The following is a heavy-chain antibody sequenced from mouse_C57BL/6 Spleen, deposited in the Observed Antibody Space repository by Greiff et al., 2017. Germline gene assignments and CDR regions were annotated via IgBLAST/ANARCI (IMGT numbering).Heavy chain of an antibody. D-gene: IGHD3-2*02. CDR3: ARDRQLRVGLAY. Sequence: EVKLMESGGGLVKPGGSLKLSCAASGFTFSSYAMSWVRQTPEKRLEWVATISDGGSYTYYPDNVKGRFTIARDNAKNNLYLQMSHLKSEDTAMYYCARDRQLRVGLAYGGQGTLVTVSA. CDR2: ISDGGSYT. CDR1: GFTFSSYA. V-gene: IGHV5-4*01. J-gene: IGHJ3*01.